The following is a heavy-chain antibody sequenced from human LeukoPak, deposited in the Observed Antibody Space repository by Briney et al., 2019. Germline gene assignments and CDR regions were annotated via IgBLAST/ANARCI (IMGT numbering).Heavy chain of an antibody. V-gene: IGHV3-53*01. CDR3: ARLEYGEYYFDY. CDR2: IYSGGST. J-gene: IGHJ4*02. Sequence: GSLRLSCAASGFTVSSNYMSWVRQAPGKGLEWVSAIYSGGSTYYADSVKGRFTISRDNSKNTLYLQMNSLRAEDTAVYYCARLEYGEYYFDYWGQGTLVTVSS. D-gene: IGHD3-10*01. CDR1: GFTVSSNY.